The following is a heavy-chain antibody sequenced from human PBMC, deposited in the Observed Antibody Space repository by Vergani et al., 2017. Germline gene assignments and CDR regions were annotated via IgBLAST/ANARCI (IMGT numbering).Heavy chain of an antibody. J-gene: IGHJ3*02. Sequence: EVQLLESGGGLVQPGGSLRLSCAASGFTFSSYAMSWVRQAPGKGLEWVSAISGSGGRPYYADSVKGRFTISRDNSKNTLYLQMNSLRAEDTAVYYCAKDTKADYYDSSGYYRPDAFDIWGQGTMVTVSS. CDR3: AKDTKADYYDSSGYYRPDAFDI. D-gene: IGHD3-22*01. CDR2: ISGSGGRP. CDR1: GFTFSSYA. V-gene: IGHV3-23*01.